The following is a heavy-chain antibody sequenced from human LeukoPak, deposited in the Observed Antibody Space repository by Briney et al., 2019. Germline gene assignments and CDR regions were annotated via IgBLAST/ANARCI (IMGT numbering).Heavy chain of an antibody. V-gene: IGHV4-39*02. Sequence: KSSETLSLTCTVSGASVSGSAYYWGWIRQPPGKGLEWIGNIYYSGSTYYNESLESRVTISVDTSKNHFSLKLSSVTAADTAVYYCARGRWRVYFDLFGGQGTLVTVSS. D-gene: IGHD3-9*01. J-gene: IGHJ4*02. CDR1: GASVSGSAYY. CDR2: IYYSGST. CDR3: ARGRWRVYFDLF.